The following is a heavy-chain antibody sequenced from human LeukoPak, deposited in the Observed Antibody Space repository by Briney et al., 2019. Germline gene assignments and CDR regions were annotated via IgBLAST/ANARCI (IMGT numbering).Heavy chain of an antibody. CDR3: ATGRIQLWYAY. CDR1: GFTLSSNY. D-gene: IGHD5-18*01. J-gene: IGHJ4*01. Sequence: PGGSLRLSCAASGFTLSSNYMSWVRQAPGKGLEWVSLIDSAGSAFYADSMEGRFTISRDNSRNTLYLQMNSLRAEDTAVYYCATGRIQLWYAYWGHGTLVTVSS. CDR2: IDSAGSA. V-gene: IGHV3-53*01.